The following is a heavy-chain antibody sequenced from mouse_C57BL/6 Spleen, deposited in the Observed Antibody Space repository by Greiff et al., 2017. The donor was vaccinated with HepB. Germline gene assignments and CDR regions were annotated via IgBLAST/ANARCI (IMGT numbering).Heavy chain of an antibody. CDR3: ARTGDY. J-gene: IGHJ2*01. D-gene: IGHD4-1*01. CDR2: ISRGSSTI. Sequence: EVQRVESGGGLVKPGGSLKLSCAASGFTFSDYGMHWVRQAPEKGLEWVAYISRGSSTIYYADTVKGRFTISRDNAKNTLFLQMTSLRSEDTAMYYCARTGDYWGQGTTLTVSS. CDR1: GFTFSDYG. V-gene: IGHV5-17*01.